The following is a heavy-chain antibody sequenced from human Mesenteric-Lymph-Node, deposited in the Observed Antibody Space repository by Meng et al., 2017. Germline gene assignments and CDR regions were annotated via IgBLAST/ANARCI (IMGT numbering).Heavy chain of an antibody. J-gene: IGHJ2*01. D-gene: IGHD6-13*01. Sequence: QVQLVQLGAEVGKPGASVRVSCKASGYTLTDYFLHWVRQAPGQGLEWMGRINSKSDGTNYAQKFQGRVTMTRDTSINTAYVELSRLTSDDTAVFYCASEAAGDPSWYFDLWGRGTLVTVSS. CDR1: GYTLTDYF. CDR3: ASEAAGDPSWYFDL. V-gene: IGHV1-2*06. CDR2: INSKSDGT.